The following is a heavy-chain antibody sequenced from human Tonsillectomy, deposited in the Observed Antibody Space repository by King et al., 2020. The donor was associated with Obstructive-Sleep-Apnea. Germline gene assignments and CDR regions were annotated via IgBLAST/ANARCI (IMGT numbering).Heavy chain of an antibody. CDR1: GYTFTSYG. CDR2: ISAFNGKT. CDR3: ARDDYDILTGYPVLGMDV. Sequence: QLVQSGAEVKKPGASVKVSCKASGYTFTSYGISWVRQAPGQGLEWMGWISAFNGKTNYAQILQGRVTMTTDTSTSTAYMELRSLRSDDTAVYYCARDDYDILTGYPVLGMDVWGQGTTVTVSS. V-gene: IGHV1-18*01. J-gene: IGHJ6*02. D-gene: IGHD3-9*01.